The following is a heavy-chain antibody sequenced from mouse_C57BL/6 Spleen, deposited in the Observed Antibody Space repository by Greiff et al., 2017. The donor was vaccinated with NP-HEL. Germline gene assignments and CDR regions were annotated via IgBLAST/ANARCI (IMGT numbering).Heavy chain of an antibody. Sequence: EVKLVESGEGLVKPGGSLKLSCAASGFTFSSYAMSWVRQTPEKRLEWVAYISSGGDYIYYADTVKGRFTISRDNARNTLYLQMSSLKSEDTAMYYCTREGAYYSNYEGFAYWGHGTLVTVSA. CDR3: TREGAYYSNYEGFAY. V-gene: IGHV5-9-1*02. J-gene: IGHJ3*01. CDR2: ISSGGDYI. CDR1: GFTFSSYA. D-gene: IGHD2-5*01.